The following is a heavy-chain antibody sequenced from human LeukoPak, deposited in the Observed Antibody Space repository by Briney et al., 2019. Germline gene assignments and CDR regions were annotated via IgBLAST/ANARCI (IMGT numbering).Heavy chain of an antibody. CDR1: GFTFSSYA. CDR3: EACYYDSSGYPLYDAFDI. Sequence: GGSLRLSCAASGFTFSSYAMHWVRQAPGKGLEGVAVISYDGSNKYYADSVKGRFTISRDNSKNTLYLQMNSLRAEDTAVYYCEACYYDSSGYPLYDAFDIWGQGTMVTVSS. V-gene: IGHV3-30-3*01. CDR2: ISYDGSNK. D-gene: IGHD3-22*01. J-gene: IGHJ3*02.